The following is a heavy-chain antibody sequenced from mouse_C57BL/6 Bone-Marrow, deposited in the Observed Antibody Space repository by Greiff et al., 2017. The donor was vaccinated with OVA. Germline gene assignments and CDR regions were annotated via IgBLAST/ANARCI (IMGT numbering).Heavy chain of an antibody. CDR2: IYPVSGST. D-gene: IGHD2-5*01. Sequence: QVQLQQPGAELVKPGASVKMSCKASGYTFTSYWITWVKQRPGLGLEWIGDIYPVSGSTNYNEKFKSKATLTVDTSSSTAYMQLSSLTSEDSAVYYCARSSYYSNFDYWGQGTTLTVSS. V-gene: IGHV1-55*01. CDR3: ARSSYYSNFDY. J-gene: IGHJ2*01. CDR1: GYTFTSYW.